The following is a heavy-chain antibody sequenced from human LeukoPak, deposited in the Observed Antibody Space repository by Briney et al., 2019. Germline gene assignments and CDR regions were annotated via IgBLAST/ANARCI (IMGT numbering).Heavy chain of an antibody. CDR3: AHVYRGGDGTNPLFDY. CDR1: GFSLSTSGVG. V-gene: IGHV2-5*01. J-gene: IGHJ4*02. D-gene: IGHD2-2*01. CDR2: IYWNDDK. Sequence: GSGPTLVNPTQTPTLTCTFSGFSLSTSGVGVGWIRQPPGKALEWLALIYWNDDKRYSPSLKSRLTITKDTSKNQVVLTMTNMDPVDTATYYCAHVYRGGDGTNPLFDYWGQGTLVTVSS.